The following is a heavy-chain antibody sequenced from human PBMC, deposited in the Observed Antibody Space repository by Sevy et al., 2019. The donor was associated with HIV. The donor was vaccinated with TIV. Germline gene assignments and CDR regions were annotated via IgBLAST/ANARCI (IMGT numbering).Heavy chain of an antibody. D-gene: IGHD3-10*01. V-gene: IGHV1-2*02. J-gene: IGHJ4*02. CDR3: ARDLSFYYYGSGSYYNPSYFDY. CDR2: INPNSGGT. Sequence: ASVKVSCKASGYTFTGYYMHWVRQAPGQGLEWMGWINPNSGGTNYAQKFQGRVTMTRGTSISTAYMELSRLRSDDTAVYYCARDLSFYYYGSGSYYNPSYFDYWGQGTLVTVSS. CDR1: GYTFTGYY.